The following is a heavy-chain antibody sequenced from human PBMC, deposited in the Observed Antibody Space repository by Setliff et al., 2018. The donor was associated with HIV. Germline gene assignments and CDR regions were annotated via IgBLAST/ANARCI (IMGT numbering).Heavy chain of an antibody. V-gene: IGHV4-59*01. CDR3: ARNPCSGGSCPDAFDI. Sequence: SETLSFTCTVSGGSISSYYWSWIRQPPGKGLEWIGYIYYSGSTNYNPSLKSRVTISVDTSKNQFSLKLSSVTAADTAVYYCARNPCSGGSCPDAFDIWGQGTMVT. CDR2: IYYSGST. D-gene: IGHD2-15*01. J-gene: IGHJ3*02. CDR1: GGSISSYY.